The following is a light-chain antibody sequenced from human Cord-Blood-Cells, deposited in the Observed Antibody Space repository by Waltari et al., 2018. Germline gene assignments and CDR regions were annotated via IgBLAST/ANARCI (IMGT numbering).Light chain of an antibody. J-gene: IGKJ3*01. Sequence: IVMTQSPLSLPVTPGEPASISCRSSKSLLHSNGYNYLDWYLQKPGQSPQLLIYLGSNRASGVPDRFSGSGSGTDFTLKISRVEAEDVGVYYCMQALQTIFTFGPGTKVDIK. CDR3: MQALQTIFT. CDR1: KSLLHSNGYNY. CDR2: LGS. V-gene: IGKV2-28*01.